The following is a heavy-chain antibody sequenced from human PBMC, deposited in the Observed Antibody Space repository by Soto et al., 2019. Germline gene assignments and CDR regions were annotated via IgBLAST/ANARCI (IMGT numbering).Heavy chain of an antibody. V-gene: IGHV6-1*01. CDR3: ARDDTAIVSRGWHYGMHV. D-gene: IGHD5-18*01. CDR2: TYYRSKWYN. Sequence: QTLSLTCAISGDSVSSNSAAWNWIRQSPSRGLEWLGRTYYRSKWYNDYAVSVKSRITINPDTSKNQFSLQLNSVTPEDTAVYYCARDDTAIVSRGWHYGMHVCGPGTTGTVSS. CDR1: GDSVSSNSAA. J-gene: IGHJ6*02.